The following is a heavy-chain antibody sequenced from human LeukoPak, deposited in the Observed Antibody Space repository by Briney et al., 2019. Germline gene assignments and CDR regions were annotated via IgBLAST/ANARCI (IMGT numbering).Heavy chain of an antibody. CDR1: GGSISSCY. CDR2: IYYSGST. Sequence: PSETLSLTCTVSGGSISSCYWSWIRQPPGKGLEWIGYIYYSGSTNYNPSLKSRVTISVDTSKNQFSLKLSSVTAADTAVYYCARFTRANCYGSGSYHWFDPWGQGTLVTVSS. CDR3: ARFTRANCYGSGSYHWFDP. V-gene: IGHV4-59*01. J-gene: IGHJ5*02. D-gene: IGHD3-10*01.